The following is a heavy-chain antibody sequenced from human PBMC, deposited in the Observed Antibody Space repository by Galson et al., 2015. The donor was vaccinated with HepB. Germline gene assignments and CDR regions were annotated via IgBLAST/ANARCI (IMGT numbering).Heavy chain of an antibody. V-gene: IGHV3-15*01. CDR1: GFSFSDAW. CDR2: IKSRTFGGRV. D-gene: IGHD1-14*01. J-gene: IGHJ4*02. Sequence: SLRLSCAASGFSFSDAWMGWVRQAPGKGLEWVGRIKSRTFGGRVDYGTPVKGRFIISRDDSKDTLSLLMHSLKTEDTAVYYCTTTVRPEDFVDYWGQGSLVTVSS. CDR3: TTTVRPEDFVDY.